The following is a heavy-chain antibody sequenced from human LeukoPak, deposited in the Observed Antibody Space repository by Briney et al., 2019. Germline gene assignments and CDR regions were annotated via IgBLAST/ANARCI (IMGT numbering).Heavy chain of an antibody. Sequence: SVKVSCKASGGTFSSYAISWVRQAPGQGLEWMGGIIPIFGTANYAQKFQGRVTITTDESTSTAYMELSSLRSEDTAVYYCAVVYGGNSDYYYYMDVWGEGTTVTVSS. CDR3: AVVYGGNSDYYYYMDV. CDR1: GGTFSSYA. V-gene: IGHV1-69*05. D-gene: IGHD4-23*01. CDR2: IIPIFGTA. J-gene: IGHJ6*03.